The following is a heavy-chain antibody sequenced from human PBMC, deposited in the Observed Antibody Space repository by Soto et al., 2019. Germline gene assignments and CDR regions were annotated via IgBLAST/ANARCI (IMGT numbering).Heavy chain of an antibody. CDR1: GGSISSYY. D-gene: IGHD6-13*01. V-gene: IGHV4-59*01. CDR3: ARTRIAPRGMDV. CDR2: IYYSGST. Sequence: PSETLSLTCTVSGGSISSYYLSWSRQPPGKGLEWIGYIYYSGSTNYNPSLKSRVTISVDTPKNQFSLKLSSVTAADTAVYYCARTRIAPRGMDVWGQGTTVTVYS. J-gene: IGHJ6*02.